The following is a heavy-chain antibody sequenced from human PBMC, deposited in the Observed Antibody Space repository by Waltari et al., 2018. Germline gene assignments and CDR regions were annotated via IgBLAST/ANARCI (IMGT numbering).Heavy chain of an antibody. CDR1: GDSMRTGDW. Sequence: QMQLQESGPGLVTPSGTLSLTCTVSGDSMRTGDWWSWVRQPPEKGLEWIGQIQRSGRTNYNPSLESRFTISIDTSNNHFSLKVTSTTAADTAVYYCARDRGRGIYLDSWGRGTLVTVSP. CDR3: ARDRGRGIYLDS. CDR2: IQRSGRT. V-gene: IGHV4-4*02. D-gene: IGHD2-15*01. J-gene: IGHJ4*02.